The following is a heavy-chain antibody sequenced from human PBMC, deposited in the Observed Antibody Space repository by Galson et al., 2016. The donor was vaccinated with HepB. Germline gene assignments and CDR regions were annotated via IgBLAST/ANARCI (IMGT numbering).Heavy chain of an antibody. J-gene: IGHJ4*02. Sequence: SVKVSCKVSGYTLNELAIHWVRQAPGKGLEWMGGFDPEDGETMYAQKFQGRVTMTEDTSTDTAYMELSSLRSEDTAVYYCATPDYYDTYGQGLDYWGQGTLVTVSS. CDR2: FDPEDGET. D-gene: IGHD3-22*01. CDR1: GYTLNELA. CDR3: ATPDYYDTYGQGLDY. V-gene: IGHV1-24*01.